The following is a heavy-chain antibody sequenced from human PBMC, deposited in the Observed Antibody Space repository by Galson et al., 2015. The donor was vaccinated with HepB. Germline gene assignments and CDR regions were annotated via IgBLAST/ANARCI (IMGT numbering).Heavy chain of an antibody. V-gene: IGHV3-11*04. Sequence: SLRLSCAASGFTFSDYYMSWIRQAPGKGLEWVSYISTSGSTMYYADSVKGRFTISRDNAKNSLYLQMSSLRAEDTAVYYCARDAPLGTPFDYWGQGTLVTVSS. CDR2: ISTSGSTM. CDR1: GFTFSDYY. D-gene: IGHD7-27*01. J-gene: IGHJ4*02. CDR3: ARDAPLGTPFDY.